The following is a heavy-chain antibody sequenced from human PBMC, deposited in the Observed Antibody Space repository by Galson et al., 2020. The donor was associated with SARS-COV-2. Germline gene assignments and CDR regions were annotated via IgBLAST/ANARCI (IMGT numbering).Heavy chain of an antibody. V-gene: IGHV3-23*01. CDR2: ISGSGGST. CDR3: AIPGITGTTMDAFDI. D-gene: IGHD1-7*01. Sequence: GESLKISCAASGFTFSSYAMSWVRQAPGKGLEWVSAISGSGGSTYYADSVKGRFTIFRDNSKNTLYLQMNSLRAEDTAVYYCAIPGITGTTMDAFDIWGQGTMVTVSS. CDR1: GFTFSSYA. J-gene: IGHJ3*02.